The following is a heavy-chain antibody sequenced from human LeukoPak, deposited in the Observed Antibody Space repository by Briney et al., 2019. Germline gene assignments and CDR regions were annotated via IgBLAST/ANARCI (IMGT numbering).Heavy chain of an antibody. V-gene: IGHV4-39*01. CDR2: IYYSGST. CDR3: ASRCSSTSCYILLSQDWFDP. CDR1: GGSISSGSYY. Sequence: SETLSLTCTVPGGSISSGSYYWSWIRQPAGKGLEWIGSIYYSGSTYYNPSLKSRVTISVDTSKNQFSLKLSSVTAADTAVYYCASRCSSTSCYILLSQDWFDPWGQGTLVTVSS. D-gene: IGHD2-2*02. J-gene: IGHJ5*02.